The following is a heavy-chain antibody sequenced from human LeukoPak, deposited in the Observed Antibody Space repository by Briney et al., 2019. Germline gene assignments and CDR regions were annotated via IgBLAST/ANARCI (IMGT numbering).Heavy chain of an antibody. V-gene: IGHV4-39*01. J-gene: IGHJ6*03. Sequence: NPSETLSLTCTVSGGSISSSSYYWGWIRQPPGKGLEWIGSIYYSGSTYYNPSLKSRVTISVDTSKNQFSLKLSSVTAADTAVYYCARRRTVTEGGSYYYYYYMDVWGKGTTDTVSS. CDR1: GGSISSSSYY. D-gene: IGHD4-17*01. CDR3: ARRRTVTEGGSYYYYYYMDV. CDR2: IYYSGST.